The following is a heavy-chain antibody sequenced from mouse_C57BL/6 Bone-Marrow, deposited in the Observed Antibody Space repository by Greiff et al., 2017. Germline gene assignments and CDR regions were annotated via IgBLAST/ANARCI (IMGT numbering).Heavy chain of an antibody. CDR3: ARYGKGDWYFDV. CDR1: GYTFTSYW. Sequence: QVQLQQPGAELVKPGASVKLSCKASGYTFTSYWMHWVKQRPGQGLEWIGMIHPNSGSTNYNEKFKSKATLTVDKSSGTAYMQLSSLTSEDSAVYYCARYGKGDWYFDVWGTGTTVTVSS. CDR2: IHPNSGST. D-gene: IGHD2-10*02. V-gene: IGHV1-64*01. J-gene: IGHJ1*03.